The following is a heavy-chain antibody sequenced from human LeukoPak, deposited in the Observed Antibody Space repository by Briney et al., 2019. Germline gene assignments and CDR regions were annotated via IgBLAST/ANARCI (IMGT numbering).Heavy chain of an antibody. CDR3: ARGAGYYDSSGYSDY. D-gene: IGHD3-22*01. J-gene: IGHJ4*02. CDR2: IIPIFGTA. Sequence: GASVKVSCKASGGTFSSYAISWVRQAPGQGLEWMGGIIPIFGTANYAQKFQGRVTITTDESTSTAYMELSSLRSEDTAVYYCARGAGYYDSSGYSDYWGQGTLVTVSS. CDR1: GGTFSSYA. V-gene: IGHV1-69*05.